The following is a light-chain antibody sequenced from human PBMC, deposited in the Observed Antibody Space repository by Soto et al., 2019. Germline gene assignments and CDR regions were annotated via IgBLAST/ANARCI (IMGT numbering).Light chain of an antibody. CDR1: SSDVGGYNY. V-gene: IGLV2-14*01. Sequence: QSALTQPASVSGSPRQSITISCTGTSSDVGGYNYVSWYQQHPGKAPKLMIYEVSNRPSGVSNRFSGSKSRTTAYLTISGLQAEDEVDYYHSSYTSSRTPHGFGTRTKLTLL. J-gene: IGLJ1*01. CDR3: SSYTSSRTPHG. CDR2: EVS.